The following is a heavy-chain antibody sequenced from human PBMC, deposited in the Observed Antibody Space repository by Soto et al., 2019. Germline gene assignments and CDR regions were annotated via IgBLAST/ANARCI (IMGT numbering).Heavy chain of an antibody. CDR1: GGSFSGYY. CDR2: INHSGST. D-gene: IGHD3-10*01. CDR3: ASGITMVRGTFDY. J-gene: IGHJ4*02. V-gene: IGHV4-34*01. Sequence: SETLSLTCAVYGGSFSGYYWSWIRQPPGKGLEWIGEINHSGSTNYNPSLKSRVTISVDTSKNQFSLKLSSVTAADTAVYYCASGITMVRGTFDYWGQGTLVTVSS.